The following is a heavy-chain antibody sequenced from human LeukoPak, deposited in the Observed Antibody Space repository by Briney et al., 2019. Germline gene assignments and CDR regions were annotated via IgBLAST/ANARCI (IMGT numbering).Heavy chain of an antibody. V-gene: IGHV4-39*01. CDR1: GGSISTDNYY. J-gene: IGHJ4*02. D-gene: IGHD2-15*01. CDR3: ARSWLRCSSGGSCYSTQGY. Sequence: PSETLSLTCTVSGGSISTDNYYWGWIRQPPGKGLEWIGSIYYSGSTYYNPSLKSRVTISVDTSKNQFSLKLSSVTAADTAVYYCARSWLRCSSGGSCYSTQGYWGQGTLVTVSS. CDR2: IYYSGST.